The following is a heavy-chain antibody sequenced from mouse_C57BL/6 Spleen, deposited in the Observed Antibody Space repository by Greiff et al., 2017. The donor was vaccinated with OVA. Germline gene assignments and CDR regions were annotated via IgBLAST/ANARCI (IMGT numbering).Heavy chain of an antibody. Sequence: VKLVESGAELVRPGTSVKMSCKASGYTFTNYWIGWAKQRPGHGLEWIGDIYPGGGYTNYNEKFKGKATLTADKSSNTAYLQFSSLTSEDSAIYYCARGGLLRDYYAMDYWGQGTSVTVSS. J-gene: IGHJ4*01. CDR1: GYTFTNYW. V-gene: IGHV1-63*01. CDR2: IYPGGGYT. D-gene: IGHD1-1*01. CDR3: ARGGLLRDYYAMDY.